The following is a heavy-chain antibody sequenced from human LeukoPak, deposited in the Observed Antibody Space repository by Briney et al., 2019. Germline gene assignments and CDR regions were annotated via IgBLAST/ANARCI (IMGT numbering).Heavy chain of an antibody. CDR3: AKDQGLTAPPPYGLDV. CDR2: IIPVLNVT. D-gene: IGHD5-18*01. Sequence: SVKVSCKTSGGTFSSSAITWVRQAPGQGLEWIGRIIPVLNVTTYAQKFQGRVTITADTSTSTVYMELSSLRSEETAVYYCAKDQGLTAPPPYGLDVWGQGTTVIVTS. CDR1: GGTFSSSA. J-gene: IGHJ6*02. V-gene: IGHV1-69*04.